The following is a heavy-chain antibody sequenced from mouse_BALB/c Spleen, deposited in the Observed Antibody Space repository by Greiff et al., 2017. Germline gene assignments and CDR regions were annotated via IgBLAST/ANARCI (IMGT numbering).Heavy chain of an antibody. CDR3: ARDPFSGYFDY. Sequence: EVQLVESGPGLVKPSQSLSLTCTVTGYSITSDYAWNWIRQFPGNKLEWMGYISYSGSTSYNPSLKSRISITRDTSKNQFFLQLNSVTTEDTATYYCARDPFSGYFDYWGQGTTLTVSS. CDR1: GYSITSDYA. CDR2: ISYSGST. J-gene: IGHJ2*01. D-gene: IGHD3-1*01. V-gene: IGHV3-2*02.